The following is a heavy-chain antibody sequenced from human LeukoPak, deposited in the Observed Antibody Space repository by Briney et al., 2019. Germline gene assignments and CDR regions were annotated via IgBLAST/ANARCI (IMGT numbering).Heavy chain of an antibody. Sequence: PSETLSLTCTVYGGSISSYYWSWIRQPAGKGLEWIGRIYTSGSTNYNASLKSRVSMSVDTSKNQFSLKLSSVTAADTAVFYCARENSGSYREFDYWGQGTPVTVSS. D-gene: IGHD1-26*01. CDR3: ARENSGSYREFDY. J-gene: IGHJ4*02. V-gene: IGHV4-4*07. CDR1: GGSISSYY. CDR2: IYTSGST.